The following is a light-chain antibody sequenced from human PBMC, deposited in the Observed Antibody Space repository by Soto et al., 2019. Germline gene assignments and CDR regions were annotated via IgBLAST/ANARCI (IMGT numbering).Light chain of an antibody. CDR1: QSVRSN. J-gene: IGKJ1*01. CDR2: GAS. V-gene: IGKV3-15*01. CDR3: QQYNNWPPAWT. Sequence: EMVISQAPESLAVSTGERATRSCRAIQSVRSNLAWYQQKPGQSPRLLIYGASTRATGIPARFSGSGSGTQFTLTISSLQSEDFAVYYCQQYNNWPPAWTFRRGTKVDI.